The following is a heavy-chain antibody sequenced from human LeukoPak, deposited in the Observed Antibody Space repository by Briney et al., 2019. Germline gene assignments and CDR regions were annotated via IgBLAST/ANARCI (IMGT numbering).Heavy chain of an antibody. CDR2: ITGSGGNT. D-gene: IGHD2-21*01. J-gene: IGHJ4*02. V-gene: IGHV3-23*01. CDR3: AKGHCGGYRCSGRWNYFDQ. CDR1: GFTFRSYD. Sequence: GGSLRLSCAASGFTFRSYDMTWVRQAPGKGLEWVSGITGSGGNTYYPDSVKGRFTISRDNSKNTLYLQMNSLRAEDSAVYYCAKGHCGGYRCSGRWNYFDQWGQGTLVTVSS.